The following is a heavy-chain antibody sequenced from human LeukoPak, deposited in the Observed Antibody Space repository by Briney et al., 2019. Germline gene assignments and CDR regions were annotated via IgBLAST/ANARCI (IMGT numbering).Heavy chain of an antibody. Sequence: GESLRLSCAASGFTFSSYSMNWVRQAPGKGLEWVSYISSSSSTIYYADSVKGRFTISRDNAKNSLYLQMNSLRAEDTAVYYCARDSLVRGLPPWYYYYGMDVWGQGTTVTVSS. V-gene: IGHV3-48*01. CDR1: GFTFSSYS. J-gene: IGHJ6*02. D-gene: IGHD3-10*01. CDR3: ARDSLVRGLPPWYYYYGMDV. CDR2: ISSSSSTI.